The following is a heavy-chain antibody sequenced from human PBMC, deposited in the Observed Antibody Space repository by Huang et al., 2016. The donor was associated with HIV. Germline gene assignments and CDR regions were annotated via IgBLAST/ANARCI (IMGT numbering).Heavy chain of an antibody. CDR2: VYKSGST. CDR3: ASQHIGAAATWF. V-gene: IGHV4-39*01. CDR1: GYFISSTNYY. Sequence: QLQLQESGPGQVKPSETLSLTCTVSGYFISSTNYYWGWVRQSPGKGLEWVGSVYKSGSTNYNPSLKSRVPLSVDTSRNQFSLRLNSVTAADTAVYYCASQHIGAAATWFWGRGTQVAVSS. J-gene: IGHJ4*02. D-gene: IGHD6-13*01.